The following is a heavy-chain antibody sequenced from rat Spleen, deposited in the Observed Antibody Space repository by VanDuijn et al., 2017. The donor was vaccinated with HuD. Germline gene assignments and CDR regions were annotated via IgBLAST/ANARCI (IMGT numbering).Heavy chain of an antibody. D-gene: IGHD5-1*01. J-gene: IGHJ1*01. Sequence: EVQLVESGGGLVQPGRSLQLSCGVSGFTFSRSAMAWVRQAPTKGLEWVATISYDGSSTYYRDSVKGRFTISRDNAKNTQYLQMDSLRSEDTATYYCARLAKLAFDFWGPGTMVTVSS. V-gene: IGHV5-29*01. CDR2: ISYDGSST. CDR1: GFTFSRSA. CDR3: ARLAKLAFDF.